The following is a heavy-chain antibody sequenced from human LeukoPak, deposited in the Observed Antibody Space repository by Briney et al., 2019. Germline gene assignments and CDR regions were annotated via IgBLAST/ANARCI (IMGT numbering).Heavy chain of an antibody. CDR2: ISAYNGNT. Sequence: ASVKVSCKASGYTFTSYGISWVRQAPGQGLEWMGWISAYNGNTNYAQKLQGRVTMTTDTSTSTAYMELRSLRSDDTAVYYCAGDWGDYDSSGYYYLNWFDPWGQGTLVTVSS. CDR3: AGDWGDYDSSGYYYLNWFDP. J-gene: IGHJ5*02. CDR1: GYTFTSYG. D-gene: IGHD3-22*01. V-gene: IGHV1-18*01.